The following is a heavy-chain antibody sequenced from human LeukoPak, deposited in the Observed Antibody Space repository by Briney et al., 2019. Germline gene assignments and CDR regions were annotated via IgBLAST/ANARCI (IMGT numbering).Heavy chain of an antibody. CDR2: MNPNSGNT. Sequence: ASVKVSCKASGYTFTSYDINWVRQAPGQGLEWMGWMNPNSGNTGYAQKFQGRVTMTRNTSISTAYMELSSLRSEDTAVYYCARTVTTYRYYYYGMDVWGQGTTVTVSS. J-gene: IGHJ6*02. D-gene: IGHD1-14*01. V-gene: IGHV1-8*01. CDR3: ARTVTTYRYYYYGMDV. CDR1: GYTFTSYD.